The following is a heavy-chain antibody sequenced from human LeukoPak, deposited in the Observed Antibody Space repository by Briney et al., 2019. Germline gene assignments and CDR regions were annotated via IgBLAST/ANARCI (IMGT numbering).Heavy chain of an antibody. Sequence: GGSLRLSCAASGFTFSSYWMSWVRQAPGKGLEWVANIKQDGSEKYYVDSVKGRFTISRDNAKNSLHLQMNSLRAEDTAVYYCARQLNNDGGWSDAFDIWGQGTMVTVSS. D-gene: IGHD4-23*01. V-gene: IGHV3-7*01. J-gene: IGHJ3*02. CDR1: GFTFSSYW. CDR2: IKQDGSEK. CDR3: ARQLNNDGGWSDAFDI.